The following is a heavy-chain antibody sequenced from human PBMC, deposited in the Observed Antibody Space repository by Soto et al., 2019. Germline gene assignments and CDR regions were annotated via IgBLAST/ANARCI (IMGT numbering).Heavy chain of an antibody. Sequence: QGQLVQSGAVVKEPGASVKVSCKSAGYTFRSYGVSWVRQAPGQGLECLGWISPYNGHTTYAKNVQGRVTMTTDTSTSTAYMERRSLRSDDTAMYYCARGGDGSASSAFDIWGQGTMVTVSS. D-gene: IGHD3-10*01. CDR1: GYTFRSYG. V-gene: IGHV1-18*01. CDR2: ISPYNGHT. J-gene: IGHJ3*02. CDR3: ARGGDGSASSAFDI.